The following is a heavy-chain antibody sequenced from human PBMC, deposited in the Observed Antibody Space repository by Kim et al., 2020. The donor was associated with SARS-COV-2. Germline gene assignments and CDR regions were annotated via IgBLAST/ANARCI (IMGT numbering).Heavy chain of an antibody. CDR1: GYTFTSYY. V-gene: IGHV1-46*01. CDR2: INPSGGST. D-gene: IGHD3-22*01. J-gene: IGHJ3*01. CDR3: ARTHSSGYYFL. Sequence: ASVKVSCKASGYTFTSYYMHWVRQAPGQGLEWMGIINPSGGSTSYAQKFQGRVTMTRDTSTSTVYMELSSLRSEYTAVYYCARTHSSGYYFLWGQGTMVTVSS.